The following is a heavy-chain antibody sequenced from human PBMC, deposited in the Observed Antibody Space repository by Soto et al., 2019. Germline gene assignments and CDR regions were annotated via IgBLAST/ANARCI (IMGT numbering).Heavy chain of an antibody. J-gene: IGHJ4*02. V-gene: IGHV4-34*01. CDR2: INHSGST. D-gene: IGHD2-8*02. CDR3: ARDKITGLFDY. CDR1: GGSFSGYY. Sequence: QVQLQQWGAGLLKPSETLSLTCAVYGGSFSGYYWTWIRQPPGTGLEWIGAINHSGSTNYNPSLKRRVTIAVDTSRTPFSLKLTSVTAADTAVYYCARDKITGLFDYWGQGTLVTVSS.